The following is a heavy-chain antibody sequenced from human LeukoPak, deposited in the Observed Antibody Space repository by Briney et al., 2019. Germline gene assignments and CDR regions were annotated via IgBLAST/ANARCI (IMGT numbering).Heavy chain of an antibody. CDR2: ISGSGGST. CDR3: AKAEVYYYGSTGYEFDY. D-gene: IGHD3-22*01. CDR1: GFTFSSYA. Sequence: PGGSLRLSCAASGFTFSSYAMSWVRQAPGKGLEWVSAISGSGGSTYYADSVKGGFTISRDNSKNTLYLQMNSLRAEDTAVHYCAKAEVYYYGSTGYEFDYWGQGTLVTVSS. J-gene: IGHJ4*02. V-gene: IGHV3-23*01.